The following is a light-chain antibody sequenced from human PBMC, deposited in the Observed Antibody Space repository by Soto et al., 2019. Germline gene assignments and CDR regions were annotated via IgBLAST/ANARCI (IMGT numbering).Light chain of an antibody. Sequence: EIVLTQSPATLSLSPGERATLSCRASQSVSSYLAWYQQRPGQAPRLLIYGASNRATGVPARFSGSGSGTDFTLTISSLEPEDFEVYYCQQRSSWPPTFGQGTRLEI. CDR3: QQRSSWPPT. CDR2: GAS. CDR1: QSVSSY. V-gene: IGKV3-11*01. J-gene: IGKJ5*01.